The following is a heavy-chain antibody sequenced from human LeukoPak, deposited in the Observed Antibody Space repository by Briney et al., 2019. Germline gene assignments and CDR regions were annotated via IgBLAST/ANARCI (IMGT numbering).Heavy chain of an antibody. D-gene: IGHD4-23*01. CDR1: GFTFSSYG. CDR3: ANLEDGNTNYGGNPLNY. V-gene: IGHV3-30*02. Sequence: GGSLRLSCAASGFTFSSYGMHWVRQAPGKGLEWVAFIRYDGSNKYYADSVKGRFTISRDNSKNTLYLQMNSLRAEDTAVYYCANLEDGNTNYGGNPLNYWGQGTLVTVSS. CDR2: IRYDGSNK. J-gene: IGHJ4*02.